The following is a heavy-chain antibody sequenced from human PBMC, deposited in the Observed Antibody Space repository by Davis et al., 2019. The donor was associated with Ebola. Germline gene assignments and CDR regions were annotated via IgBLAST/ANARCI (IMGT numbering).Heavy chain of an antibody. Sequence: PGGSLRLSCAASGFTFSSYSMNWVRQAPGKGLEWVSSISSSSSYIYYADSVKGRFTISRDNSKNSLYLQMNSLRTEDTALYYCAKDRSITIFGVVIMSSGMDVWGQGTTVTVSS. CDR2: ISSSSSYI. CDR3: AKDRSITIFGVVIMSSGMDV. V-gene: IGHV3-21*04. J-gene: IGHJ6*02. CDR1: GFTFSSYS. D-gene: IGHD3-3*01.